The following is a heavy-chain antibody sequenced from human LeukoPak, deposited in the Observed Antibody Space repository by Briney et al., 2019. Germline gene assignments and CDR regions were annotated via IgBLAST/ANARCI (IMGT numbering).Heavy chain of an antibody. Sequence: ASVKVSCKASGYTFTSYDINWVRQATGQGLEWMGWMNPNSGNTGYAQKFQGRVTITADKSTSTAYMELSSLRSEDTAVYYCARERYSSGYYYWGQGTLVTVSS. J-gene: IGHJ4*02. CDR1: GYTFTSYD. D-gene: IGHD6-19*01. V-gene: IGHV1-8*03. CDR3: ARERYSSGYYY. CDR2: MNPNSGNT.